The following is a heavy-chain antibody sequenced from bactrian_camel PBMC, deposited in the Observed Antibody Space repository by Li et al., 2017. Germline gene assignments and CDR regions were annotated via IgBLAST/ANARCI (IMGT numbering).Heavy chain of an antibody. Sequence: QLVESGGGSVQAGGSLRLSCEVSFYTNSRYCMGWFRQAPGKEREGIATIYRGPGDTYYADSVKGRFTTSRDNAKKSLYLQLDNLGTEDTAMYYCAPTFGTDNPGYWGQGTQVTVS. J-gene: IGHJ6*01. CDR1: FYTNSRYC. V-gene: IGHV3S59*01. CDR3: APTFGTDNPGY. D-gene: IGHD6*01. CDR2: IYRGPGDT.